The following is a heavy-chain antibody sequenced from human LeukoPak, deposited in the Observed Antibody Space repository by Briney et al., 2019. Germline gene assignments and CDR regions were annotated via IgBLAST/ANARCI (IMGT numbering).Heavy chain of an antibody. V-gene: IGHV3-20*04. CDR1: GFTFHDYG. D-gene: IGHD3-10*01. CDR2: INWNGGRT. J-gene: IGHJ4*02. Sequence: PGGSLRLSCAASGFTFHDYGMSWVRQSPGKGLEWVSGINWNGGRTGYADSVKGRFTISRDNAKKSLYLQMNSLRAEDTALYYCARRNYYGSGSPDFWGQGTLVTVSS. CDR3: ARRNYYGSGSPDF.